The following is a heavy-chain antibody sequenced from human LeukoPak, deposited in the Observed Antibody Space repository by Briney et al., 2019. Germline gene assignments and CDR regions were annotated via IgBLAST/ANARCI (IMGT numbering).Heavy chain of an antibody. CDR1: GYSISSGYY. V-gene: IGHV4-38-2*01. J-gene: IGHJ4*02. D-gene: IGHD3-22*01. CDR3: ARLIGYYDSSGYSEPNDY. Sequence: SETLSLTCAVSGYSISSGYYWGWIRQPPGKGLEWIGSIYHSGSTYYNPSLKSRVTISVDTSKNQFSLKLSSVTAAVTAVYYCARLIGYYDSSGYSEPNDYWGQGTLVTVSS. CDR2: IYHSGST.